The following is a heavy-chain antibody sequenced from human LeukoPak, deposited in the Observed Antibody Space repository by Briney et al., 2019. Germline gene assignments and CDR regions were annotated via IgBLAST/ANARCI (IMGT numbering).Heavy chain of an antibody. CDR2: IIPIFGTA. J-gene: IGHJ6*03. CDR3: ARGNYGYPGYYYYMDV. CDR1: GYTFTSYG. V-gene: IGHV1-69*06. Sequence: SVKVSCKASGYTFTSYGISWVRQAPGQGLEWMGGIIPIFGTANYAQKFQGRVTINADKSTSTVYMELSSLRSEDTAVYYCARGNYGYPGYYYYMDVWGKGTTVTVSS. D-gene: IGHD1-7*01.